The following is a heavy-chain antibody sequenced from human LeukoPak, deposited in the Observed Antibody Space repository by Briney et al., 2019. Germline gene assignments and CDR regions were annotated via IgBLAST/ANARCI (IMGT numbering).Heavy chain of an antibody. Sequence: SGGSLRLSCAASGFTFSSYSMNWVRQAPGKGLEWVSSISSSSSYIYYADSVKGRFTISRDNAKNSLYLQMNSLRAEDTAVYYGARGEYSSSAWFDPWGQGTLVTVSS. D-gene: IGHD6-6*01. CDR3: ARGEYSSSAWFDP. CDR2: ISSSSSYI. J-gene: IGHJ5*02. CDR1: GFTFSSYS. V-gene: IGHV3-21*01.